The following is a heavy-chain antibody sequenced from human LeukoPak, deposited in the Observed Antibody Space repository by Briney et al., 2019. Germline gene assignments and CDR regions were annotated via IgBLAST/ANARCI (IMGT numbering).Heavy chain of an antibody. CDR1: GFTFSSYA. D-gene: IGHD4-17*01. Sequence: GGSLRLSCAASGFTFSSYAMSWVRQAPGKGLEWVSAISDSGGSTYYADSVKGRFTISRDNAKNSLYLQMNSLRAEDTAVYYCARDFGYGDYVSASDYWGQGTLVTVSS. CDR3: ARDFGYGDYVSASDY. CDR2: ISDSGGST. V-gene: IGHV3-23*01. J-gene: IGHJ4*02.